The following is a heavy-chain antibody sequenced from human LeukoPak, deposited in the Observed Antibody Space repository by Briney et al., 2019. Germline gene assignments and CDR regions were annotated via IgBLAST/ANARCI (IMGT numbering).Heavy chain of an antibody. V-gene: IGHV4-59*01. CDR3: ARDHRGYSYGLFDN. Sequence: SETLSLTCTVSGGSMSSYYWRWIRQPPGKGLEWIGSIYYSGSTNYNPSLKSRVTISVDTSKNQFSLRLSSVTAADTAVYYCARDHRGYSYGLFDNWGQGTLVTVSS. CDR1: GGSMSSYY. D-gene: IGHD5-18*01. CDR2: IYYSGST. J-gene: IGHJ4*02.